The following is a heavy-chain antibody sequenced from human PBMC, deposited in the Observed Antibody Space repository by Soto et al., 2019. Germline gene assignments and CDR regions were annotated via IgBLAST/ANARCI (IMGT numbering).Heavy chain of an antibody. Sequence: GGSLRLSCAASGFTVSSNYMSWVREAPGKGLEWVSVIYSGGSTYYADSVKGRFTISRDNSKNTLYLQMNSLRAEDTAVYYCARDHCSGGSCYQNYYYGMDVWGQGTTVTVSS. V-gene: IGHV3-53*01. D-gene: IGHD2-15*01. CDR1: GFTVSSNY. CDR2: IYSGGST. CDR3: ARDHCSGGSCYQNYYYGMDV. J-gene: IGHJ6*02.